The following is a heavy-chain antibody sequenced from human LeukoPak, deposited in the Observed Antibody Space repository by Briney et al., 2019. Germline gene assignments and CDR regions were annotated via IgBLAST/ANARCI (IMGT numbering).Heavy chain of an antibody. CDR2: IYPSGST. J-gene: IGHJ4*02. CDR3: ARGSVGSGYYVENYFDY. V-gene: IGHV4-61*02. D-gene: IGHD3-22*01. Sequence: SETLSLTCTVSGGSISSRSYHWSWIRQPAGKGLEWIGRIYPSGSTNYDPSLKSRVTISVDTSKNQFSLKLTSVTAADTAVYYCARGSVGSGYYVENYFDYWGQGTLVTVSS. CDR1: GGSISSRSYH.